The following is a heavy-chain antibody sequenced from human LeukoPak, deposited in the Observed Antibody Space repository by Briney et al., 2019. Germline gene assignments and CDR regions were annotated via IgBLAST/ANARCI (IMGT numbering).Heavy chain of an antibody. D-gene: IGHD1-7*01. J-gene: IGHJ4*02. V-gene: IGHV4-34*01. CDR1: GGSFSGYY. CDR3: ARGPPARELELRGFSHDY. Sequence: SDTLSLTCAVYGGSFSGYYWSWIRQPPGKGLEWIGEINHSGSTNYNPSLKSRVTISVDTSKNQFSLKLSSVTAADTAVYYCARGPPARELELRGFSHDYWGQGTLVTVSS. CDR2: INHSGST.